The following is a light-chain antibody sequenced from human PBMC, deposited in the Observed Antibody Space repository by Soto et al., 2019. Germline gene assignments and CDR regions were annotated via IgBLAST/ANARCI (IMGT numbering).Light chain of an antibody. CDR1: QSVRSN. Sequence: EIVMTQSPATLSVSPGERFTFSCRASQSVRSNLAWYQQKPGQAPRLLIYEASTRATGVPARFSGSGSGTEFTLTISSLQSEDFAVYYCQQHNVWPATSGQGTKVEIK. J-gene: IGKJ1*01. CDR2: EAS. V-gene: IGKV3-15*01. CDR3: QQHNVWPAT.